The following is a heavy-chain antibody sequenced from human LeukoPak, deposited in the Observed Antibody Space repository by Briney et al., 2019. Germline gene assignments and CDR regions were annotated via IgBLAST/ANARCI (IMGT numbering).Heavy chain of an antibody. J-gene: IGHJ4*02. CDR1: GASLTIYY. CDR3: ATGDHSFDN. V-gene: IGHV4-4*07. D-gene: IGHD7-27*01. Sequence: PSETLSVTCSVSGASLTIYYWNLIRQPAGKGLEWIGRYASGTTTHNPSLKSQFSMSIDASKNQISLKLTSVTAADTAVYYCATGDHSFDNWGQGTLVTVTP. CDR2: YASGTT.